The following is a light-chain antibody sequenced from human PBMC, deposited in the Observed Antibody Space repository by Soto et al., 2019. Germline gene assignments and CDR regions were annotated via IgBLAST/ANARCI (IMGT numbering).Light chain of an antibody. J-gene: IGKJ4*01. CDR2: GVS. V-gene: IGKV3-15*01. CDR3: QHYNNRPLT. Sequence: EIVMTQSPATLSVSPGERATLSCRASQSVSSNLAWYQQKPGQAPRLLIYGVSTRATGIPARFSGSVSGTEFTLTISSLQSEDFAVYYCQHYNNRPLTFGGGTKVEIK. CDR1: QSVSSN.